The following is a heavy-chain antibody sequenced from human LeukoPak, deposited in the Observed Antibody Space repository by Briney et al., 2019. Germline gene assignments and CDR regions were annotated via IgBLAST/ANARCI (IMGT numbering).Heavy chain of an antibody. CDR3: AKSSYYDSSGYYREYYFDY. CDR1: RFTFSSYA. D-gene: IGHD3-22*01. J-gene: IGHJ4*02. CDR2: ISGSGGNT. Sequence: GSLRLSCAASRFTFSSYAMSWVRQAPGKGLEWVSAISGSGGNTYYADSVKGRFTISRDNSKNTLYLQMNSLRAEDTAVYYCAKSSYYDSSGYYREYYFDYWGQGTLVTVSS. V-gene: IGHV3-23*01.